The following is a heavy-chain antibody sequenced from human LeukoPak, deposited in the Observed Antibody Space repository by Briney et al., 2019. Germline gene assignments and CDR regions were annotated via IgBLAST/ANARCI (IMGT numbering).Heavy chain of an antibody. CDR1: GYNFNSYY. V-gene: IGHV1-2*02. CDR2: INPDNGKT. J-gene: IGHJ3*01. CDR3: ARNEPAVSVVDAFDV. D-gene: IGHD1-1*01. Sequence: GASMRASCKASGYNFNSYYIHWVRQAPGQGLTWMGWINPDNGKTKYAPRFQGRVTMTWDTSINTAYVDLSGLRSDDTAVYYCARNEPAVSVVDAFDVWGQGTVVTVSS.